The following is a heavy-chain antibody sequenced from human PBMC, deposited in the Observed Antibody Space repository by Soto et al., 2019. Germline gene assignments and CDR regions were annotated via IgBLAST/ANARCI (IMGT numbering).Heavy chain of an antibody. CDR3: ARGWSSGAPVGPFDY. CDR2: IIPIFGTA. CDR1: GGTFSSYA. J-gene: IGHJ4*02. D-gene: IGHD6-19*01. Sequence: SVKVSCKASGGTFSSYAISWVRQAPGQGLEWMGGIIPIFGTANYAQKFQGRVTITADESTSTAYMELSSLRSEDTAVYYCARGWSSGAPVGPFDYWGQGTLVTVSS. V-gene: IGHV1-69*13.